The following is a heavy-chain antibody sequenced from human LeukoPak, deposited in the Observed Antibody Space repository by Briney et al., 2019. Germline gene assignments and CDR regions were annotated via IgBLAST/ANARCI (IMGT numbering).Heavy chain of an antibody. J-gene: IGHJ4*02. CDR1: GFRFGDYW. CDR2: IKQDGAEK. D-gene: IGHD1-26*01. CDR3: ARVGAWDLQRVFEY. Sequence: PGGSLRPSCAASGFRFGDYWMTWARHIPGKGLEWVANIKQDGAEKHYAESVEGRFIISRDNAKNSVYLEMDSLKVEDTAVYYCARVGAWDLQRVFEYWGQGTLVTVSS. V-gene: IGHV3-7*01.